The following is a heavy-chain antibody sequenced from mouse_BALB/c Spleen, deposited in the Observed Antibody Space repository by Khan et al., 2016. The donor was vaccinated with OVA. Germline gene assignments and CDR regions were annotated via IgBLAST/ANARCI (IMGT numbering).Heavy chain of an antibody. V-gene: IGHV1-7*01. CDR3: ARDRIDY. CDR2: INPTSGYT. J-gene: IGHJ2*01. CDR1: GYTFTSYW. Sequence: QVQLQQSGAELGKPGASVKMSCTASGYTFTSYWMHWIKQRPGQGLEWIGYINPTSGYTDYNQKFKDKATLTADKSSSTAYMQLSSLTSDDSAVYYCARDRIDYWGQGTALTVSS.